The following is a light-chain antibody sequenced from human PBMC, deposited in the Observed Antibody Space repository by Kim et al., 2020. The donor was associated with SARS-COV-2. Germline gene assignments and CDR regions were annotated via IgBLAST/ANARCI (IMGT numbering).Light chain of an antibody. CDR1: QSIGDN. CDR3: QQYSNWPPYT. Sequence: VSPGGRVTRSCRASQSIGDNLAWYQVRPGQAPRLLIYGASTRATGIPARFSGSGSGTEFTLSISGLQSEDFAVYFCQQYSNWPPYTFGQGTKLEI. J-gene: IGKJ2*01. V-gene: IGKV3-15*01. CDR2: GAS.